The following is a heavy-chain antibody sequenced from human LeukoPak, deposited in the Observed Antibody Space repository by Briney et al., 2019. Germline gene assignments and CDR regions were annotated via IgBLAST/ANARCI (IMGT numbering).Heavy chain of an antibody. Sequence: PGGSLRLSCAASGFSLSSYWMSWVSQAPGKGLEWVANIKQDGSDNFYVDSVRGRFTISRDNAKNSLFLQMNSLRAEDTAVYYCSTDWGSLYDSSGYDGFDCWGQGTLVTVSS. CDR3: STDWGSLYDSSGYDGFDC. CDR2: IKQDGSDN. J-gene: IGHJ4*02. V-gene: IGHV3-7*05. CDR1: GFSLSSYW. D-gene: IGHD3-22*01.